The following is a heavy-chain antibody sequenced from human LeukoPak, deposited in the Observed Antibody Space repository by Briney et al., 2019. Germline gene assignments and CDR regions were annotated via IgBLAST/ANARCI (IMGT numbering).Heavy chain of an antibody. J-gene: IGHJ4*02. CDR3: ARHPFATPFDY. Sequence: SSETLSLTCTVSGGSISDNYWSWIRQPPGKGLEWIGYAYYSGHTNYNSSLKSRVTMSLDTSKSQSSLRLSSVTAADTAVYFCARHPFATPFDYWGPGTLVTVSS. D-gene: IGHD2-15*01. V-gene: IGHV4-59*08. CDR1: GGSISDNY. CDR2: AYYSGHT.